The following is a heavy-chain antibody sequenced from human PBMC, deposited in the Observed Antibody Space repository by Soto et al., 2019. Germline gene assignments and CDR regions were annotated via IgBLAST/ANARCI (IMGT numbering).Heavy chain of an antibody. Sequence: GGSLRLSCSASGFTFSSYAMHWVRQAPGKGLEYVSAISSNWGSTYYADSVKGRFTISRDNSKNTLYLQMSSLRAEDTAVYYCSRSGYYSTDDDYWGQGTLVTVSS. D-gene: IGHD3-22*01. CDR2: ISSNWGST. V-gene: IGHV3-64D*08. CDR3: SRSGYYSTDDDY. J-gene: IGHJ4*02. CDR1: GFTFSSYA.